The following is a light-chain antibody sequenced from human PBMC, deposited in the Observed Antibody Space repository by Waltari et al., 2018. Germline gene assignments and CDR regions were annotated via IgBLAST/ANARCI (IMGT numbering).Light chain of an antibody. CDR3: HQYSTPQMST. Sequence: DIVVTQSPASLALSLGERATLRCQSSQSVSYSSENKRFLAWYQHKPGQPPKLLIYWASTRASGVPDRCSAGGCGADFFRTISSLQAEDVAIYYYHQYSTPQMSTFGQGTRLEIK. V-gene: IGKV4-1*01. CDR1: QSVSYSSENKRF. CDR2: WAS. J-gene: IGKJ2*01.